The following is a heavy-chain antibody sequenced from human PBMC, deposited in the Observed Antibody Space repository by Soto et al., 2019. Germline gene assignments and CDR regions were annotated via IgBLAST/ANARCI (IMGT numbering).Heavy chain of an antibody. Sequence: PWGSLRLSCAASGFTFSSYTMHWVRQAPCKGLEWVAVISYDGSNKYYADSVKGRFAISRDNSKNTLYLQMNSLRAVDTAVYYCARDPTYSYGSTYFHFWGQGTLVTVSS. CDR1: GFTFSSYT. D-gene: IGHD5-18*01. J-gene: IGHJ4*02. CDR2: ISYDGSNK. CDR3: ARDPTYSYGSTYFHF. V-gene: IGHV3-30*09.